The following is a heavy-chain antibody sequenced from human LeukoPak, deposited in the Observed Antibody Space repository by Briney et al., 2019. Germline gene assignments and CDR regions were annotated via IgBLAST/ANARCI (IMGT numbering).Heavy chain of an antibody. V-gene: IGHV3-11*01. D-gene: IGHD6-19*01. CDR1: GFTFSDYF. CDR2: ISGSGSTI. J-gene: IGHJ5*02. CDR3: AGDSSGWYRWFDP. Sequence: GGSLRLSCAASGFTFSDYFMTWIRQAPGKGLEWVSFISGSGSTIYYADSVKGRFNISRDNAKNSLYLQMNSLRADDTAVYYCAGDSSGWYRWFDPWGQGTLVTVSS.